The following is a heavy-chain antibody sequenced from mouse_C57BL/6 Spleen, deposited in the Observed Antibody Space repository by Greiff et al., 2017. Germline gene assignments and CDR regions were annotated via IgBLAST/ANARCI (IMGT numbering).Heavy chain of an antibody. CDR1: GFSLTSYG. CDR2: IWSGGST. J-gene: IGHJ4*01. Sequence: VQLQESGPGLVQPSQSLSITCTVSGFSLTSYGVHWVRQSPGKGLEWLGVIWSGGSTDYNAAFISRLSISKDNSKSQVFFKMNSLQADDTAIYDCARGIYYEYDDYAMDYWGQGTSVTVSS. D-gene: IGHD2-4*01. CDR3: ARGIYYEYDDYAMDY. V-gene: IGHV2-2*01.